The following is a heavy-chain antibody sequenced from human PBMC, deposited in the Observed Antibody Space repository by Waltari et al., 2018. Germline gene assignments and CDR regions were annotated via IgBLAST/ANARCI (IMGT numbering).Heavy chain of an antibody. D-gene: IGHD3-3*01. V-gene: IGHV3-21*01. CDR3: ASGGIDFWSGSAAFDI. CDR1: GFPFSRIC. J-gene: IGHJ3*02. Sequence: EVQLVESGGGLVKPGGSLRLSWAASGFPFSRICKTWVRQGPGKGLEWVSSISRSSSYIYYADSVKGRFTISRDNAKNSLYLQMNSLRAEDTAVYYCASGGIDFWSGSAAFDIWGQGTMVTVSS. CDR2: ISRSSSYI.